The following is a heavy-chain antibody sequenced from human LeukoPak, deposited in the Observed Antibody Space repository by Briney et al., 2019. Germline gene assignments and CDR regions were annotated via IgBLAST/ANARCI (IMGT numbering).Heavy chain of an antibody. J-gene: IGHJ4*02. CDR1: GGTFSKYT. D-gene: IGHD3-22*01. CDR3: AMYYYDSSGYYFDY. CDR2: ITPLFGTA. Sequence: GASVKVSCKASGGTFSKYTISWVRQRPGQGLEWMGGITPLFGTANYAQKFQGRVTITADDSASTAYMELSSLRSEDTAVYYCAMYYYDSSGYYFDYWGQGTLVTVSS. V-gene: IGHV1-69*13.